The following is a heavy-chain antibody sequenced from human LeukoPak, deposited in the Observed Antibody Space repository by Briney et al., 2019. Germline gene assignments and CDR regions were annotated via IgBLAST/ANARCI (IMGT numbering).Heavy chain of an antibody. Sequence: ASVKVSCKASGYTFTSYGISWVRQAPGQGLEWMGWISAYNGNTNYAQKLQGRVTMTTDTSTSTAYMELRSLRSDDTAVYYCARDNPLLTTVVTDYWGQGTLVTVSP. V-gene: IGHV1-18*01. D-gene: IGHD4-23*01. CDR3: ARDNPLLTTVVTDY. J-gene: IGHJ4*02. CDR1: GYTFTSYG. CDR2: ISAYNGNT.